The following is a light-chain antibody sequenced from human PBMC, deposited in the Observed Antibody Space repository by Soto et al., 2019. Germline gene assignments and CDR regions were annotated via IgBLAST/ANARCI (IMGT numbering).Light chain of an antibody. CDR1: QSIASY. J-gene: IGKJ2*01. CDR2: AAS. CDR3: QQSYTRPH. Sequence: DIQMTQSPSSLSASVGDRVTITCRASQSIASYLNWYQKKPGKAPKLLIYAASTLQSGVPSRFSGSESGTDFTLTISSLQPEDFATYYCQQSYTRPHFGQGTRSEIQ. V-gene: IGKV1-39*01.